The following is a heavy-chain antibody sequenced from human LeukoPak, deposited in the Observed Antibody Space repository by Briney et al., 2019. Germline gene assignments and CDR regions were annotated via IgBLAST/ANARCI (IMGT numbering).Heavy chain of an antibody. CDR3: AKVTYYYDSSGYRRPSWFDP. Sequence: PGGSLRLSCAASGFAFNVHAMTWVRQAPGKGLEWVSTISGSGGSTYYADSVKGRFTISRDNSKNTLYLQMNSLRAEDTAVYYCAKVTYYYDSSGYRRPSWFDPWGQGTLVTVSS. D-gene: IGHD3-22*01. V-gene: IGHV3-23*01. J-gene: IGHJ5*02. CDR2: ISGSGGST. CDR1: GFAFNVHA.